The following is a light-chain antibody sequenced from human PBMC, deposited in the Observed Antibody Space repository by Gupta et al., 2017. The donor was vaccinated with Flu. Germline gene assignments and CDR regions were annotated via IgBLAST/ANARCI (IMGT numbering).Light chain of an antibody. J-gene: IGKJ4*01. Sequence: DILITPSPDSLAVSLGERATFNCKSSQSVLYSSNNKNYLAWYQQKPGQPPKLLIYWASTRESGVPDRFSGSGSGTDFTLTISSLQAEDVAVYYCQQYYSTPLTFGGGTKVEIK. CDR2: WAS. CDR1: QSVLYSSNNKNY. V-gene: IGKV4-1*01. CDR3: QQYYSTPLT.